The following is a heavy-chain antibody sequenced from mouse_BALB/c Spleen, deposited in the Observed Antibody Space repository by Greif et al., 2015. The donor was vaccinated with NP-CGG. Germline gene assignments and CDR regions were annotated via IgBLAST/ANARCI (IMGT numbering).Heavy chain of an antibody. CDR2: INPSNGGT. J-gene: IGHJ2*01. V-gene: IGHV1S81*02. CDR1: GYTFTSYY. D-gene: IGHD4-1*02. Sequence: QVQLQQSGAELVKPGASVKLSCKASGYTFTSYYMYWVKQRPGQGLEWIGEINPSNGGTNFNEKFKSKATLTVDKSSSTAYMQLSSLTSEDSAVYYCTRSTGFDYWGQGTTLTVSS. CDR3: TRSTGFDY.